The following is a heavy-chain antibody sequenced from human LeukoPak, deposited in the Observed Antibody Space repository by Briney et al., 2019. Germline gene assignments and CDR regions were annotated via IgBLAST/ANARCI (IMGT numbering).Heavy chain of an antibody. Sequence: GGSLRLSCAASGFTFSSYGMHWVRQAPGKGLEWVAVISYDGSNKYYADSVKGRFTISRDNSKNTLYLQMNSLRAEDTAVYHCAKDLGYYDSSGYYGEGFDYWGQGTLVTVSS. CDR1: GFTFSSYG. D-gene: IGHD3-22*01. V-gene: IGHV3-30*18. J-gene: IGHJ4*02. CDR2: ISYDGSNK. CDR3: AKDLGYYDSSGYYGEGFDY.